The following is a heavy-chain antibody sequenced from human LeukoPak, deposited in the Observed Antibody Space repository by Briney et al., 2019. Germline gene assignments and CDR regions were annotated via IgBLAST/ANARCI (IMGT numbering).Heavy chain of an antibody. Sequence: ASVKVSCKASGYTFTSYDINWVRQATGQGLEWMGWMNPNSGNTGYAQKFQGRVTMTRNTSISTAYMELSSLRSEDTAVYYCASSRHSNGTGAFDIWGQGTMVTVSS. CDR3: ASSRHSNGTGAFDI. CDR1: GYTFTSYD. CDR2: MNPNSGNT. V-gene: IGHV1-8*01. D-gene: IGHD5-18*01. J-gene: IGHJ3*02.